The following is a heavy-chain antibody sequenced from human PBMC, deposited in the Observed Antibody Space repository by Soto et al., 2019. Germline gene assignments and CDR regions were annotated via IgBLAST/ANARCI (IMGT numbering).Heavy chain of an antibody. D-gene: IGHD2-8*02. CDR2: ISATTTYK. V-gene: IGHV3-21*01. CDR1: GFTFGTYN. Sequence: GGSLRLSCTASGFTFGTYNMNWLRQAPGRGLEWVSSISATTTYKYYAASVEGRFTISRDNAKNPLYLQTNSLGAEDTAVYYCARGSASKSGHLWYFDLWGRGTLVTVPQ. J-gene: IGHJ2*01. CDR3: ARGSASKSGHLWYFDL.